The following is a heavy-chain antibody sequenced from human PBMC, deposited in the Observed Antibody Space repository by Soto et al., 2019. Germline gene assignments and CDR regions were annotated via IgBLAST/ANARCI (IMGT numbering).Heavy chain of an antibody. J-gene: IGHJ6*03. CDR2: INAGNGNT. V-gene: IGHV1-3*01. Sequence: ASVKVSCKASGYTFTSYAMHWVRQAPGQRLEWMGWINAGNGNTKYSQKFQGRVTITRDTSASTAYMELSSLRSEDTAVYYCAREHYDFWSGYYTGSSNYYYYYMDVWGKGTTVTVSS. CDR1: GYTFTSYA. CDR3: AREHYDFWSGYYTGSSNYYYYYMDV. D-gene: IGHD3-3*01.